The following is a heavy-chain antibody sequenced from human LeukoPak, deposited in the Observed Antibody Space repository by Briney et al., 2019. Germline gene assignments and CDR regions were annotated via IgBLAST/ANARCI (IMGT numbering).Heavy chain of an antibody. Sequence: SSETLSLTCAVYGGSFSGYYWSWIRQPPGKGLEWIGEINHSGSTNYNPSLKSRVTISVDTSKNQFSLKLSSVTAADTAVYYCARRSPYCSGGSCYYYYYGMDVWGQGTTVTVSS. CDR2: INHSGST. V-gene: IGHV4-34*01. D-gene: IGHD2-15*01. CDR3: ARRSPYCSGGSCYYYYYGMDV. CDR1: GGSFSGYY. J-gene: IGHJ6*02.